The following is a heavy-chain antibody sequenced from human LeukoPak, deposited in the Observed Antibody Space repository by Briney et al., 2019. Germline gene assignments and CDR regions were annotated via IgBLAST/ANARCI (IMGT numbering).Heavy chain of an antibody. CDR1: GFSFSDYW. Sequence: GGSLRLSCAASGFSFSDYWMSWVRQAPGKGLEWEANIKEDGAEKYYVESVKGRFTIFRDNAKHSLHLQMNSLRVEDTAVYYCASGMTEFDYWGQGTLVTVSS. CDR2: IKEDGAEK. V-gene: IGHV3-7*01. CDR3: ASGMTEFDY. J-gene: IGHJ4*02.